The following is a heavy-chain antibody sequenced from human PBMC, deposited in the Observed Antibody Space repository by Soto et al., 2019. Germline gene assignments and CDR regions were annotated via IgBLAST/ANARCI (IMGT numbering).Heavy chain of an antibody. J-gene: IGHJ6*02. D-gene: IGHD1-26*01. Sequence: SETLSLTCTVSGGSISSHYWSWVRQAPGKGLEWIGHIYYRGSTTYNPSLRSRSTISVDTSNNQFSLKLSSVTTADTAVYYCARDGREASGMDVWGQGTKVTVYS. V-gene: IGHV4-59*11. CDR3: ARDGREASGMDV. CDR1: GGSISSHY. CDR2: IYYRGST.